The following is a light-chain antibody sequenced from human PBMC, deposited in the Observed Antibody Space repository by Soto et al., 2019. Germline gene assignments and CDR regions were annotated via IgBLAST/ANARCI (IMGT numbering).Light chain of an antibody. V-gene: IGKV3-15*01. CDR2: GAF. Sequence: EFVLTQSPGTLSLSPGERATLSCRASQSAGTNLAWYQQKPGQAPRLLIHGAFTRATGIPARFSGSGSGTEITLTISSLQSEDFAVFYCQQYNQWPITFGQGTRLEIK. J-gene: IGKJ5*01. CDR1: QSAGTN. CDR3: QQYNQWPIT.